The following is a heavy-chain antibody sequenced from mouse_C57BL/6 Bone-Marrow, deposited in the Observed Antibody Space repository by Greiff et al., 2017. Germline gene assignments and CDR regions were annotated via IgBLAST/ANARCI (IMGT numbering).Heavy chain of an antibody. D-gene: IGHD2-5*01. Sequence: VQLLQSGPELVRPGTSVKMSCKASGYTFFTYWMNWVRQRPGKGLEWIGQIFPAGGSTYYTEMYKDKAALTVDTYSNTAYKQLSSRTSEDTAVYFCAKLSYYSNSFAFWGQGTLVTVSA. J-gene: IGHJ3*01. CDR2: IFPAGGST. V-gene: IGHV1-70*01. CDR1: GYTFFTYW. CDR3: AKLSYYSNSFAF.